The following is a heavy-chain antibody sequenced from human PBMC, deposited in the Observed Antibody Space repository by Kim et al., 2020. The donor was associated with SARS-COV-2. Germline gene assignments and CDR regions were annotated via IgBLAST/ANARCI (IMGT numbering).Heavy chain of an antibody. V-gene: IGHV1-2*04. D-gene: IGHD3-10*01. CDR1: GYTFTGYY. CDR2: INPNSGGT. Sequence: ASVKVSCKASGYTFTGYYMHWVRQAPGQGLEWMGWINPNSGGTNYAQKFQGWVTMTRDTSISTAYMELSRLRSDDTAVYYCARDRETHYYGSGMGWFDPWGQGTLVTVSS. J-gene: IGHJ5*02. CDR3: ARDRETHYYGSGMGWFDP.